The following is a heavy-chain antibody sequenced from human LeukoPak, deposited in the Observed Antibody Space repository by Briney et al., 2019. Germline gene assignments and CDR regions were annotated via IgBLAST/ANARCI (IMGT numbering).Heavy chain of an antibody. CDR2: IKQDGSER. CDR3: ARDSFRGMDV. CDR1: GFTFSSYV. V-gene: IGHV3-7*01. Sequence: GGSLRLSCAASGFTFSSYVMHWVRQAPGKGLEWVAYIKQDGSERYYVDSVKGRFTISRDNAKNSLYLQMNSLRAEDTAVYYCARDSFRGMDVWGQGTTVTVSS. J-gene: IGHJ6*02.